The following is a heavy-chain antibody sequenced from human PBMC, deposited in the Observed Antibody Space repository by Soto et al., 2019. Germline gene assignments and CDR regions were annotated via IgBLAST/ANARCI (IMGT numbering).Heavy chain of an antibody. Sequence: ASVKVSCKASGYTFTSYYMHWVRQAPGQGLEWMGIINPSGGSTSYAQKFQGRVTMTRDTSTSTAYMELNSLKSEDTAIFYCARDTGYTFGSLNYWGPGTLVTVPS. V-gene: IGHV1-46*01. J-gene: IGHJ4*02. CDR2: INPSGGST. D-gene: IGHD3-10*01. CDR1: GYTFTSYY. CDR3: ARDTGYTFGSLNY.